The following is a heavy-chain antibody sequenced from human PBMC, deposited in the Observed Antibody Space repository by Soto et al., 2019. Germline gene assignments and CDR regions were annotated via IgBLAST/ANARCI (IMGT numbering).Heavy chain of an antibody. D-gene: IGHD4-17*01. Sequence: TSETLSLTCAVSGGSISSGGYSWTWIRQPPGKGLEWIGYIYLSGSTYYNPSLKSRVTISVDRSKNQFSLKLSSVTAADTAVYYCARGMTTVTTLDYWGQGTLVTVSS. CDR1: GGSISSGGYS. CDR2: IYLSGST. CDR3: ARGMTTVTTLDY. V-gene: IGHV4-30-2*01. J-gene: IGHJ4*02.